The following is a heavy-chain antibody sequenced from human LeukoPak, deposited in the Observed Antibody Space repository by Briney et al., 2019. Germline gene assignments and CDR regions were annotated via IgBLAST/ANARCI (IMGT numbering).Heavy chain of an antibody. Sequence: GGSLRLSCAASGFTVSSNYMSWVRQAPGKGLEWVSVIYSGGSTYYADSVKGRFTISRDNSKNTLYLQMNSLRAEDTAVYYCARDFHTAMATTNAFDIWGQGTMVTVSS. J-gene: IGHJ3*02. CDR2: IYSGGST. V-gene: IGHV3-53*01. D-gene: IGHD5-18*01. CDR1: GFTVSSNY. CDR3: ARDFHTAMATTNAFDI.